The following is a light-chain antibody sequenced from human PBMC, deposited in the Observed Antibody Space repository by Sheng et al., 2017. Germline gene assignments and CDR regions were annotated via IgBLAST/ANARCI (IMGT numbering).Light chain of an antibody. CDR3: QQYDNTPVPT. V-gene: IGKV1-33*01. Sequence: DIQMTQSPSSLSASVGDRVTITCRASQGISNYLAWYQQKPGKAPKLLIYDASNLETGVPSRFSGSGSGTDFTFYHSAASQPRRILQHITCQQYDNTPVPTFG. J-gene: IGKJ2*01. CDR1: QGISNY. CDR2: DAS.